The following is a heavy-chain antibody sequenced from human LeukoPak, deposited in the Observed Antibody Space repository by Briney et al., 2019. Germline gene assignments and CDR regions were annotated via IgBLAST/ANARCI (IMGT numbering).Heavy chain of an antibody. D-gene: IGHD2-8*01. J-gene: IGHJ6*02. CDR2: INWNGGGT. V-gene: IGHV3-9*03. CDR1: GFTFKDYG. CDR3: AKHMRATNTYSFFGLDV. Sequence: GGSLRLSCGATGFTFKDYGMHWVRQPPGKGLEWVSSINWNGGGTVYADSVKGRFTISRDNAKNSLYLQLSSLRPEDMALYYCAKHMRATNTYSFFGLDVWGQGTTVTVSS.